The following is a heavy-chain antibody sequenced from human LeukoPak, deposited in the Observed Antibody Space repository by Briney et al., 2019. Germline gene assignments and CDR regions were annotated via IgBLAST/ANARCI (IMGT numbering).Heavy chain of an antibody. CDR3: ARDPGVVAFHYLDY. CDR1: GFTFSSHA. V-gene: IGHV3-23*01. CDR2: IGGRSTST. J-gene: IGHJ4*02. D-gene: IGHD3-3*01. Sequence: GGPLRLSCAASGFTFSSHAMAWVRQAPGKGLEWVSSIGGRSTSTYADSAKGRFTISRDNSKNTVYLQINNLRADDTAVYYCARDPGVVAFHYLDYWGQGTLVTVSA.